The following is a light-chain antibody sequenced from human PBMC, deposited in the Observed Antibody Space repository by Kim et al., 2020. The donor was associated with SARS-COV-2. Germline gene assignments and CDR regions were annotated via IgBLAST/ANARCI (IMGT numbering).Light chain of an antibody. J-gene: IGLJ3*02. CDR1: NIGSKS. CDR2: YNS. CDR3: QVWDTSSDHWV. V-gene: IGLV3-21*04. Sequence: SYELTQPPSVSVAPGETARITCGGNNIGSKSVHWYQQKPGQAPILVIFYNSDRPSGIPERFSGSNSGNTATLTISRVEDGDEADYYCQVWDTSSDHWVFGGGTQLTVL.